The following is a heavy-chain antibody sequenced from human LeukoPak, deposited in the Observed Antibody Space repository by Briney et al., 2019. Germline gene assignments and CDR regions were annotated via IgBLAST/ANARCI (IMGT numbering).Heavy chain of an antibody. CDR3: ASEQLWSRIFDY. V-gene: IGHV4-61*02. D-gene: IGHD5-18*01. CDR2: IYTSGST. CDR1: GGSISSGSYY. J-gene: IGHJ4*02. Sequence: SETLSLTCTVSGGSISSGSYYWSWIRQPAGKGLEWIGRIYTSGSTNYNPSLKSRVTISVDTSKNQFSLKLSSVTAADTAVYYCASEQLWSRIFDYWGQGTLVTVSS.